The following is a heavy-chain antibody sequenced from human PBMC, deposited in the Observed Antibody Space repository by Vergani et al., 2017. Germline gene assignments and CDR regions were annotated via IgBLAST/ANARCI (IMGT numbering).Heavy chain of an antibody. CDR2: FDPEDGET. Sequence: QVQLVQSGAEVKKPGASVKVSCKVSGYTLTELSMHWVRQAPGKGLEWMGGFDPEDGETIYAQKFQGRVTMTEDTSTDTAYMELSSLRSEDTAVYYCATVPTMVRGPHGVNWFDPWGQGTLVTVSS. CDR3: ATVPTMVRGPHGVNWFDP. V-gene: IGHV1-24*01. CDR1: GYTLTELS. D-gene: IGHD3-10*01. J-gene: IGHJ5*02.